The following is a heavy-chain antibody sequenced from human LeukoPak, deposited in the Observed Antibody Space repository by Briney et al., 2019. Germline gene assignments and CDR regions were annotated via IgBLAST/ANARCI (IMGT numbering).Heavy chain of an antibody. CDR1: GFTFSSYA. Sequence: GGSLRLSCAASGFTFSSYAMSWVRQAPGKGLDWVSALTDTGGSTYYADSVKGRFTISRDNSKNTLYLQMNSLRVEDTAIYYCAKDRAVTRQRDYWGQGTLVTVSS. CDR3: AKDRAVTRQRDY. V-gene: IGHV3-23*01. D-gene: IGHD4-17*01. J-gene: IGHJ4*02. CDR2: LTDTGGST.